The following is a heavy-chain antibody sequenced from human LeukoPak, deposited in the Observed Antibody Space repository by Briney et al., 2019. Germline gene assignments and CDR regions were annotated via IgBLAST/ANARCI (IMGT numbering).Heavy chain of an antibody. CDR1: GGSFSGYY. J-gene: IGHJ6*03. CDR3: ARGLFVGAARQRMNYYMDV. V-gene: IGHV4-34*01. D-gene: IGHD6-6*01. Sequence: SETLSLTCAVYGGSFSGYYWSWIRQPPGKGLEWIGEINHSGSTNYNPSLKSRVTISVDTSKNQFSLKLSSVTAADTAVYYCARGLFVGAARQRMNYYMDVWGKGTTVTVSS. CDR2: INHSGST.